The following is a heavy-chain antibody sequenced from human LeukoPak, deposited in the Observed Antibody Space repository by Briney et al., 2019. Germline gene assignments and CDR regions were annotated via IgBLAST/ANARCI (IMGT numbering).Heavy chain of an antibody. J-gene: IGHJ5*02. CDR2: IWYDGSNK. V-gene: IGHV3-33*01. Sequence: GGSLRLSCAASGFTFSSYGMHWVRQAPGKGLEWVAVIWYDGSNKYYADSVKGRFTISRDNSKNTLYLQMNSLRAEDTAIYYCARSVGATTDWFDPWGQGTLVTVSS. CDR1: GFTFSSYG. D-gene: IGHD1-26*01. CDR3: ARSVGATTDWFDP.